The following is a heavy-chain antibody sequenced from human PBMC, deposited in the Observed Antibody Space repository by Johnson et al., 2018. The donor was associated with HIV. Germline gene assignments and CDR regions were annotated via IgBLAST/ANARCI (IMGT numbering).Heavy chain of an antibody. CDR1: GFTFSSYD. Sequence: VQLVESGGGLVQPGGSLRLSCAASGFTFSSYDMHWVRQATGKGLEWVSAIGTAGDTYYPGSVKGRFTISRDNSKNRLYLQMNSLRAEDTAVYFCARGVKQQLSVVDAFDIWGQGTMVIVSS. V-gene: IGHV3-13*01. D-gene: IGHD1-1*01. CDR2: IGTAGDT. J-gene: IGHJ3*02. CDR3: ARGVKQQLSVVDAFDI.